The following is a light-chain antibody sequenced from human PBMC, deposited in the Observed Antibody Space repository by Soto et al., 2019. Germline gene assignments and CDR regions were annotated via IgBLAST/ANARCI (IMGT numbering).Light chain of an antibody. Sequence: EIVLTQSPGTLSLSPGERATLSCRASQSVSSSYLAWYQQKPGQAPRLLILGASTRATGVPARFSGSGSGTDFTLTISRLEPEDFAVYYCQQYGSSSWTFGQGTKVDI. V-gene: IGKV3-20*01. CDR1: QSVSSSY. J-gene: IGKJ1*01. CDR3: QQYGSSSWT. CDR2: GAS.